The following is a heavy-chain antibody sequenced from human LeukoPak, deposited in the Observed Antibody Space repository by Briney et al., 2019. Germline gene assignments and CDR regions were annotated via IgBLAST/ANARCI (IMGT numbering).Heavy chain of an antibody. CDR2: ISSSSSYI. Sequence: GGPLRLSCAASGFTFSSYSMNWVRQAPGKGLEWVSSISSSSSYIYYSDSVKGRFTISRDNAKNSLYLQMKSLRAEDTAVYYCASSPAVAGTGRGEGTLVTVSS. CDR3: ASSPAVAGTG. V-gene: IGHV3-21*01. CDR1: GFTFSSYS. J-gene: IGHJ4*02. D-gene: IGHD6-19*01.